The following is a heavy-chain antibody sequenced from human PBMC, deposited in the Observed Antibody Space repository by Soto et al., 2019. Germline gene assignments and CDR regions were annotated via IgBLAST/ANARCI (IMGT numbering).Heavy chain of an antibody. CDR1: DDSISSYY. V-gene: IGHV4-59*08. Sequence: QVQLQASGPGLVKPSETLSLSCTVSDDSISSYYWSWIRQPPGKGLEWIGYISYSGITNYNPSLPSRVTIAVDTFNNQFSLKLGSVTAADTAVYYCSRHSCSDTCCYIHFAYWGQGTLVTVSS. D-gene: IGHD2-2*02. CDR3: SRHSCSDTCCYIHFAY. CDR2: ISYSGIT. J-gene: IGHJ4*02.